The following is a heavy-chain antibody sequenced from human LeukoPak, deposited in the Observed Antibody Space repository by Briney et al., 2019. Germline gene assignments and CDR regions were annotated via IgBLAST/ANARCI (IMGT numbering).Heavy chain of an antibody. CDR2: IYYSGST. J-gene: IGHJ4*02. CDR1: GGSISSGDYY. V-gene: IGHV4-30-4*01. CDR3: AREASMGATLYDY. D-gene: IGHD1-26*01. Sequence: SQALSLTCTVSGGSISSGDYYWSWIRQPPGKGLEWIGYIYYSGSTYYNPSLKSRVTISVDTSKNQFSLKLSSVTAVDTAVYYCAREASMGATLYDYWGQGTLVTVSS.